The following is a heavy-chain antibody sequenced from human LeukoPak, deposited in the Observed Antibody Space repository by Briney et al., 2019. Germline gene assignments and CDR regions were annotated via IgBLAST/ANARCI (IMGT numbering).Heavy chain of an antibody. D-gene: IGHD3-9*01. CDR1: GGSISSYY. V-gene: IGHV4-4*07. J-gene: IGHJ4*02. Sequence: SETLSLTCTVSGGSISSYYWSWIRQPAGKGLEWIGRIYTSGSTNYNPSLKSRVTISVDTSKNQFSLKLSSVTAADTAVYYCARASRYFDWLFAPYYFDYWGQGTLVTVSS. CDR3: ARASRYFDWLFAPYYFDY. CDR2: IYTSGST.